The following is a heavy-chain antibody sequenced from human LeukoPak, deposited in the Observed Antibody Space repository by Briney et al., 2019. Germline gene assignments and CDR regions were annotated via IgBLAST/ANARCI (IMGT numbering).Heavy chain of an antibody. Sequence: TGGSLRLPCAASGFTFSSYEMNWVRQAPGKGLEGVSYISSSGSTIYYADSVKGRFTIPRDNAKNSLYLQMNSLRAEDTAVYYCAELGITMIGGVWGKGTTVTISS. CDR3: AELGITMIGGV. D-gene: IGHD3-10*02. CDR1: GFTFSSYE. CDR2: ISSSGSTI. J-gene: IGHJ6*04. V-gene: IGHV3-48*03.